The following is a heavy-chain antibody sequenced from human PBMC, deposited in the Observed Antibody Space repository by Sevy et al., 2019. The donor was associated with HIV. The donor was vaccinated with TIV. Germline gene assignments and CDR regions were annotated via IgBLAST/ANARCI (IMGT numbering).Heavy chain of an antibody. CDR2: IKQDGSEK. CDR3: ARDHRYSSGWYGTATVGFDY. D-gene: IGHD6-19*01. V-gene: IGHV3-7*01. CDR1: GFTFSSYW. Sequence: GGSLRLSCAASGFTFSSYWMSWVRQAPGKGLEWVANIKQDGSEKYYVDSVKGRFTISRDNAKTSLYLQMNSLRAEVTAVDYCARDHRYSSGWYGTATVGFDYWGQGTLVTVSS. J-gene: IGHJ4*02.